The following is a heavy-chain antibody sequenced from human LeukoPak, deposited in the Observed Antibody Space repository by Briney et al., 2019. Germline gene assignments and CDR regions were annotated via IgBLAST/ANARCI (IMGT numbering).Heavy chain of an antibody. D-gene: IGHD4-17*01. CDR1: GYTFTDFY. CDR3: ARDESLFYGDYFDD. Sequence: ASVTVSCKASGYTFTDFYIHWVRLAPGQGLEWMGGINPNSGYTKYPQKFQGRVTVTRDTSINTAYMDLTGLTSADTAIYYCARDESLFYGDYFDDWGQGTLVTVSS. V-gene: IGHV1-2*02. CDR2: INPNSGYT. J-gene: IGHJ4*02.